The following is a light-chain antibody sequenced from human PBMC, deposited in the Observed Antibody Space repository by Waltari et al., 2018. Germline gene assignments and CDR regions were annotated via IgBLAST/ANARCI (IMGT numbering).Light chain of an antibody. Sequence: DIQMTQSPSSVSASVGDRVTITWRASQGISSWLAWYQQKPGKAPKLLTDLASTLQSGVPSQFSGCGSGTDFTLTITNLHPEDFATYFCQQANSLPLTFGGGTKVEIK. CDR1: QGISSW. V-gene: IGKV1-12*01. J-gene: IGKJ4*01. CDR3: QQANSLPLT. CDR2: LAS.